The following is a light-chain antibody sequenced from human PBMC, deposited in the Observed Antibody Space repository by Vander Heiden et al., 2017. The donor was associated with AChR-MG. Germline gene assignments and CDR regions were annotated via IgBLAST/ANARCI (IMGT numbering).Light chain of an antibody. V-gene: IGKV1-5*03. Sequence: DIQMTQPPSPLSASVVDRVTLTCRASQSISSWLAWYQQIPGKAPKLLIYKASSLESGVASRFSGSGSGTEFTLTIGSLQPDDFATYYCQQYNSYPLTFGGGTKVEIK. J-gene: IGKJ4*01. CDR3: QQYNSYPLT. CDR1: QSISSW. CDR2: KAS.